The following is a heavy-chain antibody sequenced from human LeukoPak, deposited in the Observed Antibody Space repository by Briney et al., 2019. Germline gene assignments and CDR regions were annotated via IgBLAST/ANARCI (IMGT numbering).Heavy chain of an antibody. J-gene: IGHJ3*02. D-gene: IGHD2-21*02. V-gene: IGHV1-69*05. CDR1: GGTFSSYA. Sequence: SVNVSCKASGGTFSSYAISWVRQAPGQGLEWMGGLIPIFGTANYAQKFQGRVTITTDESTSTAYMELSSLRSEDTAVYYCARSLGMVTAIYRCAFDIWGQGPMVTVSS. CDR2: LIPIFGTA. CDR3: ARSLGMVTAIYRCAFDI.